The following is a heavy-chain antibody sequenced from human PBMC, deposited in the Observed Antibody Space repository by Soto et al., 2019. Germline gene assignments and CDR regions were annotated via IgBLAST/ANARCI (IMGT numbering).Heavy chain of an antibody. CDR2: INHSGST. J-gene: IGHJ4*02. Sequence: PSQTLCLTRAVYGGSISGYYWTWFRQPPGTGLEWIGEINHSGSTNYNPSLKSRVTISVDTSKNQFSLKLTSVTAADTAVYYCARDKITGLFDYWGQGTLVTSPQ. D-gene: IGHD2-8*02. CDR1: GGSISGYY. CDR3: ARDKITGLFDY. V-gene: IGHV4-34*01.